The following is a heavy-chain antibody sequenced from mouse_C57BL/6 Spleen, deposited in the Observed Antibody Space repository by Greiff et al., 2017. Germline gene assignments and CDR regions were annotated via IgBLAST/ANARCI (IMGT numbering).Heavy chain of an antibody. Sequence: QVQLQQSGAELVRPGSSVKLSCKASGYTFTSYWLHWVKQRPIQGLEWIGNIDPSDSETHYNQKFKDKATLTVDKSSSTAYMQLSSLTSEDSAVYYCARGSYGSSYGAMDYWGQGTSGTVSS. J-gene: IGHJ4*01. CDR3: ARGSYGSSYGAMDY. D-gene: IGHD1-1*01. CDR2: IDPSDSET. V-gene: IGHV1-52*01. CDR1: GYTFTSYW.